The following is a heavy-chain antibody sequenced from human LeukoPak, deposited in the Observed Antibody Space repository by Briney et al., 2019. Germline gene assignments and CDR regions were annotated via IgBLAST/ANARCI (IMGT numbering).Heavy chain of an antibody. CDR3: ARARVYDFWSGYHDY. Sequence: GGSLRLSCVASGFTFRSFGMHWVRQAPGKGLVWVSRINSDGSSTSYADSVKGRFTISRDNAKNTLYLQMNSLRAEDTAVYYCARARVYDFWSGYHDYWGQGTLVTVSS. CDR1: GFTFRSFG. V-gene: IGHV3-74*01. J-gene: IGHJ4*02. CDR2: INSDGSST. D-gene: IGHD3-3*01.